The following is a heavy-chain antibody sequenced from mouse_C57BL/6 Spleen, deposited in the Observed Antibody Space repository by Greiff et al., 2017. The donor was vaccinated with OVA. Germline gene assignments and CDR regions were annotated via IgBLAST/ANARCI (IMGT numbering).Heavy chain of an antibody. Sequence: QVQLQQPGAELVKPGASVKLSCKASGYTFTSYWMQWVKQRPGQGLEWIGEIDPSDSYTNYNQKFKGKATLTVDTSSSTAYMQLSSLTSEDSAVYYCARSRLGREGYFDYWGQGTTLTVSS. CDR1: GYTFTSYW. D-gene: IGHD4-1*01. CDR2: IDPSDSYT. V-gene: IGHV1-50*01. CDR3: ARSRLGREGYFDY. J-gene: IGHJ2*01.